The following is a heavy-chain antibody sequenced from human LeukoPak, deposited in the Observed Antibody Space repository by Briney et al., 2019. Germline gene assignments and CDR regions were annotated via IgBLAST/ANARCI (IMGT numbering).Heavy chain of an antibody. J-gene: IGHJ4*02. D-gene: IGHD3-10*01. CDR1: GFTFRNYV. Sequence: GGSLRLSCAASGFTFRNYVVNWVRQAPGKGLEWVSAIGGTDGTTSYAAFVKGRFTISRDNSRNTLYLQMNSLRAEDTAVYYCTKRIDGAGSYYIDFWGQGTVVTVSS. V-gene: IGHV3-23*01. CDR2: IGGTDGTT. CDR3: TKRIDGAGSYYIDF.